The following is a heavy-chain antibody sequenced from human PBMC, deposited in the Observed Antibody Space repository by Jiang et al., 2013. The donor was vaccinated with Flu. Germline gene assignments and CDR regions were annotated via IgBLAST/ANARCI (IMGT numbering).Heavy chain of an antibody. CDR2: ISHSGSN. V-gene: IGHV4-38-2*01. J-gene: IGHJ3*02. CDR1: GYSISSGYH. CDR3: ARLRFLEWAVRAGWDGDSFDI. Sequence: GPGLVKASETLSLTCAVSGYSISSGYHWGWIRQPPGKGLECIGGISHSGSNFYNPSLKSRVTISADTSNNLFSLKLTSVTAADTAVYYCARLRFLEWAVRAGWDGDSFDIWGQGTEVTVSS. D-gene: IGHD3-3*01.